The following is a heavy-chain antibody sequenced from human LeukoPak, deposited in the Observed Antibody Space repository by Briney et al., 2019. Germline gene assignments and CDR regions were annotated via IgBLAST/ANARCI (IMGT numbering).Heavy chain of an antibody. D-gene: IGHD7-27*01. J-gene: IGHJ4*02. V-gene: IGHV3-48*03. CDR1: GFTFSSYE. CDR3: ARDRTGDLFDY. CDR2: ISSSGSTI. Sequence: PGGSLRLSCAASGFTFSSYEMNWVRQDPGKGLEWVSYISSSGSTIYYADSVKGRFTISRDNAKNSLYLQMNSLRAEDTAVYYCARDRTGDLFDYWGQGTLVTVSS.